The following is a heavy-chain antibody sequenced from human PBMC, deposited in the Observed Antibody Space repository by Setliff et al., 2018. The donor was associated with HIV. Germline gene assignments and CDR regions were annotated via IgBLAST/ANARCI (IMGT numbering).Heavy chain of an antibody. V-gene: IGHV3-30*04. CDR1: GFSFSNFA. J-gene: IGHJ3*02. CDR2: ISYDGNNE. CDR3: ARELGGSGIDAFDI. Sequence: GGSLRLSCAASGFSFSNFAMHWVRQAPGKGLEWLGFISYDGNNEYYADSVRGRFTISRDNSKSTLFLQMNTLRAEDTAVYFCARELGGSGIDAFDIWGQGTMVTVSS. D-gene: IGHD3-10*01.